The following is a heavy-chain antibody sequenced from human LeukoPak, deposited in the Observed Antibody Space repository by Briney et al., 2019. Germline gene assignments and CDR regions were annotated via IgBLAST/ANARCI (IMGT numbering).Heavy chain of an antibody. J-gene: IGHJ6*02. V-gene: IGHV4-39*01. Sequence: PSETLSLTCTVSGGSISSSSYYWGWIRQPPGKGLEWIGSIYYSGSTYYNPSLKSRVTISVDTSKNQFSLKLSSVTAADTAVYYCARQRITQAYYYYYYGMDVWGQGTTVTVSS. CDR3: ARQRITQAYYYYYYGMDV. CDR2: IYYSGST. D-gene: IGHD3-16*01. CDR1: GGSISSSSYY.